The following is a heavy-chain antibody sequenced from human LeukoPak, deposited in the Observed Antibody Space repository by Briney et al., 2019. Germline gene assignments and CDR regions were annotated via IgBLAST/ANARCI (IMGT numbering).Heavy chain of an antibody. CDR2: INPNSGGT. V-gene: IGHV1-2*02. CDR1: GYTFTGYY. CDR3: ARDSEPSFWSGYYFHY. D-gene: IGHD3-3*01. J-gene: IGHJ4*02. Sequence: ASVKVSCKASGYTFTGYYMHWVRQAPGQGLEWMGWINPNSGGTNYAQKFQGRVTMTRDTSISTAYMELSRLRSDDTAVYYCARDSEPSFWSGYYFHYWGQGTLVTVSS.